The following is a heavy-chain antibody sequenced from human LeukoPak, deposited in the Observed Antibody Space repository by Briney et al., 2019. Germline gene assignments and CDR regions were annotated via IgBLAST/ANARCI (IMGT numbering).Heavy chain of an antibody. CDR1: GGSISSSSYY. D-gene: IGHD3-10*01. J-gene: IGHJ6*02. CDR2: INHSGST. V-gene: IGHV4-39*07. Sequence: SETLSLTCTVSGGSISSSSYYWGWIRQPPGKGLEWIGEINHSGSTNYNPSLKSRVTISVDTSKNQFSLKLSSVTAADTAVYYCARGRMGSGSYYSDPGMDVWGQGTTVTVSS. CDR3: ARGRMGSGSYYSDPGMDV.